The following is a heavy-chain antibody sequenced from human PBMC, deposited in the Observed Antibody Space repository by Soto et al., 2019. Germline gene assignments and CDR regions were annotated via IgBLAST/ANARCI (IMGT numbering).Heavy chain of an antibody. D-gene: IGHD3-16*01. V-gene: IGHV1-18*01. Sequence: QVQLVQSGAEVKNPGASVKVSCKTSGYTFTKYGVGWVRQAPGQGLEWMGWISGSSGNANYAEKVQGRITLTTDTSTSTAYIELRSLRSDDTAVYYCAREMAGLGGXYDXXXXXTXVTVSX. CDR2: ISGSSGNA. CDR1: GYTFTKYG. J-gene: IGHJ4*01. CDR3: AREMAGLGGXYDX.